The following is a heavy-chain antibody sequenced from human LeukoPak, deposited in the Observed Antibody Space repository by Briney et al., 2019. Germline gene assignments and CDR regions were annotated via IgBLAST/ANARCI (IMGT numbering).Heavy chain of an antibody. CDR3: AKHNAYDNSGYSYHFDS. D-gene: IGHD3-22*01. V-gene: IGHV3-23*01. J-gene: IGHJ4*02. Sequence: GGSLRLSCAASGFTFSSYAMTWVRQAPGKGLEWVSAINDRGDHTYYTDSVKGRFTISRDHSKSTLYLHMNSLRAEDTAVYYCAKHNAYDNSGYSYHFDSWGQGTLVTVSS. CDR2: INDRGDHT. CDR1: GFTFSSYA.